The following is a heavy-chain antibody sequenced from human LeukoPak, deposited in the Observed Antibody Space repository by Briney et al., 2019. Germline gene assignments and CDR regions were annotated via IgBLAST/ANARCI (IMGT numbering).Heavy chain of an antibody. J-gene: IGHJ4*02. CDR2: ISSSTSYI. CDR1: GFTFGGYS. Sequence: GGSLGLSWPASGFTFGGYSRNWIRQAPGKGLEWFSSISSSTSYIYCADSVKGRFTISKDNAKNSLYLQMNSLRAEDTAVYYCARAGGSTVSHSDYWGQGTLVTVSS. D-gene: IGHD4-17*01. CDR3: ARAGGSTVSHSDY. V-gene: IGHV3-21*01.